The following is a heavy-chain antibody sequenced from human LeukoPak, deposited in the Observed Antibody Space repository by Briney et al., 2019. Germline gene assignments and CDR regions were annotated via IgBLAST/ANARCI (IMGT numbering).Heavy chain of an antibody. Sequence: IPSETLSLTCTVSGGSISSYYWSWIRQPPGKGLEWMGYIYQSGNNRYNPSLKSRVTISVDTSKNQFSLKLSSVTAADTAVYYCARDRNYEYWSGYPYYYYYMDVWGKGTTVTVSS. CDR2: IYQSGNN. CDR3: ARDRNYEYWSGYPYYYYYMDV. CDR1: GGSISSYY. J-gene: IGHJ6*03. D-gene: IGHD3-3*01. V-gene: IGHV4-59*12.